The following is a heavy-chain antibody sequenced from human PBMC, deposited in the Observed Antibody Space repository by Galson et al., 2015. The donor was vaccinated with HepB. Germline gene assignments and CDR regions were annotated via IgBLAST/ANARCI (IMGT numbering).Heavy chain of an antibody. Sequence: SVKVSCKASGGTFSSYAISWVRQAPGQGLEWMGGIIPIFGTANYAQKFQGRVTITADESTSTAYMELSSLRSEDTAVYYCAGQKEQQLGFSVWGQGTMVTVSS. CDR3: AGQKEQQLGFSV. CDR2: IIPIFGTA. D-gene: IGHD6-13*01. J-gene: IGHJ3*01. V-gene: IGHV1-69*13. CDR1: GGTFSSYA.